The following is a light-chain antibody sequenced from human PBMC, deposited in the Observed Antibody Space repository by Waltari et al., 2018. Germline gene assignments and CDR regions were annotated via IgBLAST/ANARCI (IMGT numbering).Light chain of an antibody. Sequence: ETVMTQSPATLSVSPGERATLSCRASQSVSSNLAWYQQKPGQAPRLLIYGASTRDTGIPARFSGSGSGTEFTLTISSLQSEDFAVYYCQQYNNWPPVTFGGGTKVEIK. V-gene: IGKV3-15*01. CDR1: QSVSSN. J-gene: IGKJ4*01. CDR3: QQYNNWPPVT. CDR2: GAS.